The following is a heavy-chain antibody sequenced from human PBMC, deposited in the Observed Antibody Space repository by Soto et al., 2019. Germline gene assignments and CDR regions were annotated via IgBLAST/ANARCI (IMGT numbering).Heavy chain of an antibody. CDR2: IIPIFGTA. CDR1: VGTFSSYA. V-gene: IGHV1-69*13. D-gene: IGHD3-22*01. J-gene: IGHJ4*02. CDR3: AREPLYDSSGYALY. Sequence: GASVKVAFKASVGTFSSYAISWGRQAPGQGLEWMGGIIPIFGTANYAQKFQGRVTITADESTSTAYMELSSLRSEDTAVYYCAREPLYDSSGYALYWGQGTLVTVSS.